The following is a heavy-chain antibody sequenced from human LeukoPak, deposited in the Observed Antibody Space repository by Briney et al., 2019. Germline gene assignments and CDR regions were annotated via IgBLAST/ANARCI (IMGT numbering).Heavy chain of an antibody. Sequence: SETLSLTCTVSGVSISSYYWSWIRQPAGKGLEWIGRVYTSGGTGYNPSLKSRVTMSVDTSKNQFSLKLSSVTAADTAVYYCARRKAWASGYYLDYWGQGTLVTVSS. D-gene: IGHD3-3*01. CDR2: VYTSGGT. V-gene: IGHV4-4*07. CDR1: GVSISSYY. J-gene: IGHJ4*02. CDR3: ARRKAWASGYYLDY.